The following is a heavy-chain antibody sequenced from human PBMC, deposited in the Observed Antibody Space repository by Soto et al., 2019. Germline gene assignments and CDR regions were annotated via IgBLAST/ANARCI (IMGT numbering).Heavy chain of an antibody. J-gene: IGHJ4*02. V-gene: IGHV4-38-2*01. CDR2: VYQSGGS. CDR1: GYSISGGFY. Sequence: PSETLSLSCAVSGYSISGGFYWAWIRQPPGKGLEWIGSVYQSGGSYFNPSLKSRATISMDTSENQFSLRLTSVTAADTATYYCANRVDVLAPWNWGQGTLVTVS. D-gene: IGHD3-9*01. CDR3: ANRVDVLAPWN.